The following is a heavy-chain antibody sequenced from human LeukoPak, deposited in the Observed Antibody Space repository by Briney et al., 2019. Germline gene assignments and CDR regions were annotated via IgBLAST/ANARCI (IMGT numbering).Heavy chain of an antibody. J-gene: IGHJ4*02. CDR2: IIPILGIA. Sequence: GASVKVSCKASASTFRSYDINWVRQATGQGLEWMGRIIPILGIANYAQKFQGRVTITADKSTSTAYMELSSLRSEDTAVYYCARGVAGGWVLFDYWGQGTLVTVSS. CDR1: ASTFRSYD. CDR3: ARGVAGGWVLFDY. D-gene: IGHD6-19*01. V-gene: IGHV1-69*04.